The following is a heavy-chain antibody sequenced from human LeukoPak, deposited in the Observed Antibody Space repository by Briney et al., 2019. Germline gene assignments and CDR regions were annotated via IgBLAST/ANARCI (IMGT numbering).Heavy chain of an antibody. D-gene: IGHD3-10*01. V-gene: IGHV1-18*01. Sequence: ASVKVSCKASGYTFTSYGISWVRQAPGQGLEWMGWISAYNGNTNYAQKLQGRVTMTTDTSTSTAYMELRSLRSDDTAVYYCARDLTMVRGVITIGYWGQGTLVTVSS. CDR1: GYTFTSYG. CDR2: ISAYNGNT. CDR3: ARDLTMVRGVITIGY. J-gene: IGHJ4*02.